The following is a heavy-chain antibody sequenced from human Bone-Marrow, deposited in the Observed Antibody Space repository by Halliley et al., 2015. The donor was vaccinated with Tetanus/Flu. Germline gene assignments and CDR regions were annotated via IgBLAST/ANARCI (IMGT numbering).Heavy chain of an antibody. Sequence: KGLEWISYISRDSSAIVYTDSVQGRFSISRDNANKTLFLQMNSLRDDDTAVYYCAMTQGYSDSWGQGTLVTVS. D-gene: IGHD2-15*01. J-gene: IGHJ4*02. V-gene: IGHV3-48*02. CDR2: ISRDSSAI. CDR3: AMTQGYSDS.